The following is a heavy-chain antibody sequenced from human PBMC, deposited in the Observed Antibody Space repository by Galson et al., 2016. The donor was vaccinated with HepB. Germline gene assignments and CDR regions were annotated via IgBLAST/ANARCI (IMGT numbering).Heavy chain of an antibody. V-gene: IGHV3-11*04. CDR3: ARDDDYVWGTYRYTRTVPQYYFDY. CDR2: ISSDGTVI. J-gene: IGHJ4*02. CDR1: NFTFSDYP. Sequence: SLRLSCAASNFTFSDYPMTWIRQAPGKGLEWLSYISSDGTVIYYADSVKGRFSISRDDASHSLHLQMNSLRAEDTAVYYCARDDDYVWGTYRYTRTVPQYYFDYWGQGTLVTVSS. D-gene: IGHD3-16*02.